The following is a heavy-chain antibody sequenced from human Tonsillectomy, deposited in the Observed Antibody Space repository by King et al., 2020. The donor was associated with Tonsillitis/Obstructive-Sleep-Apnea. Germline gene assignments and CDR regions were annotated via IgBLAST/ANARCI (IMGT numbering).Heavy chain of an antibody. V-gene: IGHV4-39*01. CDR1: GGSISSSSYY. CDR3: ARHSDYYDSSAYYPAWYFDL. D-gene: IGHD3-22*01. Sequence: QLQESGPGLVKPSETLSLTCTVSGGSISSSSYYWGRIRQPPGKGLEWIGSIYYSGSTYYNPSLKSRVTISVDTSKNQFSLKLSSVTAADTAVYYCARHSDYYDSSAYYPAWYFDLWGRGTLVTVSS. J-gene: IGHJ2*01. CDR2: IYYSGST.